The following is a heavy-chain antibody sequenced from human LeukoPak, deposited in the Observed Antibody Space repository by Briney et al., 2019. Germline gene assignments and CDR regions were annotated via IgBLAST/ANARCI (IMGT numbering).Heavy chain of an antibody. V-gene: IGHV4-34*01. Sequence: PSETLSLTCAVYGGSHNGYCWSWIRQPPGKGLEGIGEISHVGSTSYNPSLKSRVTISIDTSKNQFSLKLTSVTAADSSVYYCARRKPDGYDAYWGQGTLVTVSS. D-gene: IGHD5-24*01. CDR2: ISHVGST. J-gene: IGHJ4*02. CDR3: ARRKPDGYDAY. CDR1: GGSHNGYC.